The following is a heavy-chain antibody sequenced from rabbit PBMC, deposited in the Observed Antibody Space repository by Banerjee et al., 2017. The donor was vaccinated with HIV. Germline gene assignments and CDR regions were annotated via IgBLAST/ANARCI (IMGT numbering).Heavy chain of an antibody. CDR3: VRDRANIGGDYGPYYFDL. J-gene: IGHJ4*01. V-gene: IGHV1S45*01. CDR1: GVSLNDKDV. D-gene: IGHD2-1*01. CDR2: INIVTGKS. Sequence: QEQLVESGGGLVQPEGSLTLTCKASGVSLNDKDVMCWVRQAPGKGLEWIACINIVTGKSVYASWAKGRFTMSRTSSTTVTLQMTSLTAADTATYFCVRDRANIGGDYGPYYFDLWGPGTPSPS.